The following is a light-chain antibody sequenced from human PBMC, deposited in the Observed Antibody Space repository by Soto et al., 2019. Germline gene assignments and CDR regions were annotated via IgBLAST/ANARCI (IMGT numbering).Light chain of an antibody. Sequence: EIVMTQSPVTLSVSPGERATLSCRASQHVATNLALYQQKPGQAPRLLIYGASTRATGIPARFSGSGSGTEVTLTISSRQSDDFAFYYCQQYTTWPPWTFRQGTKVDFK. CDR1: QHVATN. CDR3: QQYTTWPPWT. V-gene: IGKV3-15*01. CDR2: GAS. J-gene: IGKJ1*01.